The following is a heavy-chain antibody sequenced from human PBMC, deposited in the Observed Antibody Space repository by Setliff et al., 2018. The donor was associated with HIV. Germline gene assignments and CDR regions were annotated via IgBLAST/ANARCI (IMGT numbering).Heavy chain of an antibody. CDR2: IKSTADGGAT. D-gene: IGHD3-10*01. CDR3: TTDLIIRGVIIDGALR. CDR1: GFTFRNAW. Sequence: GGSLRLSCAASGFTFRNAWMSWVRQAPGKGLEWVGRIKSTADGGATDYAAPVKGRFSISRDDSKNMLYLQMNSLETEDTAVYYCTTDLIIRGVIIDGALRWGQGTLVTVSS. V-gene: IGHV3-15*01. J-gene: IGHJ4*02.